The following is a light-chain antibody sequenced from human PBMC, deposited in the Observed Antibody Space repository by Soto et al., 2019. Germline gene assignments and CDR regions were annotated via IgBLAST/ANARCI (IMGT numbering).Light chain of an antibody. J-gene: IGKJ4*01. CDR1: QSVSSRY. CDR2: GAS. V-gene: IGKV3-20*01. CDR3: HQYDNSPLG. Sequence: EIVLTQSPGTLSLSPGESATLSCRASQSVSSRYLGWYQQRPGQAPRLLIYGASSRATGIPDRFSGSGSGTDSTLTISRLEPEDLAVYYCHQYDNSPLGFGVWTKVEIK.